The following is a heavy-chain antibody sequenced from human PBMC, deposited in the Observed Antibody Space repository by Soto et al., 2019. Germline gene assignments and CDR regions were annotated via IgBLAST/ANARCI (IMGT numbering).Heavy chain of an antibody. D-gene: IGHD3-10*01. CDR1: GGATSSYY. Sequence: PSETLSLTPTVSGGATSSYYWSWIRQPPGKGLEWIKYIYYSGSTNYNPSLKSRVTISVDTSKNQFSLKLSSVTAADTAVYYCARGHAGIRGVIEIDYWGQGTLVTV. J-gene: IGHJ4*02. V-gene: IGHV4-59*08. CDR2: IYYSGST. CDR3: ARGHAGIRGVIEIDY.